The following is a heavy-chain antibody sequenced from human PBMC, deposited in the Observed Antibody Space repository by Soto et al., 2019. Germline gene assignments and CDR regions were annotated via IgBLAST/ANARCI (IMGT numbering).Heavy chain of an antibody. J-gene: IGHJ4*02. CDR2: IKSKTDGGTT. D-gene: IGHD6-13*01. CDR1: GFTFSNAW. CDR3: TTDSALTIAAAGTIGGDY. Sequence: PGGSLRLSCAASGFTFSNAWMNWVRQAPGKGLEWVGRIKSKTDGGTTDYAAPVKGRFNISRDDSKKTLYLQMYSLKTEVTAVSDCTTDSALTIAAAGTIGGDYCRQGTLVIVAP. V-gene: IGHV3-15*07.